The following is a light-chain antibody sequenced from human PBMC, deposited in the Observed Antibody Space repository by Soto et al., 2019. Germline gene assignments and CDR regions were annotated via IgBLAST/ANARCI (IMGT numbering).Light chain of an antibody. J-gene: IGLJ1*01. CDR1: SASIGAGYD. CDR2: GNS. Sequence: QSVLAQPPSVSGSPGQNVTISCTGISASIGAGYDLHWYQQLPGTAPKLLLYGNSNRPSGVPDRFSGSKSGTSASLAITGLQAEDEADYYCQSYDSSLSAYVFGTGTKVTVL. CDR3: QSYDSSLSAYV. V-gene: IGLV1-40*01.